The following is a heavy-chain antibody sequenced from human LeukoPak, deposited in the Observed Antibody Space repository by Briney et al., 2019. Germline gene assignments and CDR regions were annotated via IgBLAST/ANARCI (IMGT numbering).Heavy chain of an antibody. Sequence: PSETLSLTCTVSGGSISIYYWSWIRQPPGKGLEWIGYIYYSGSTNYNPSLKTRVTISGDTSKNQFSLKLSSVTAADTAVYYCARRASGATFDYWGQGTLVTVSS. D-gene: IGHD3-10*01. CDR3: ARRASGATFDY. V-gene: IGHV4-59*08. CDR2: IYYSGST. CDR1: GGSISIYY. J-gene: IGHJ4*02.